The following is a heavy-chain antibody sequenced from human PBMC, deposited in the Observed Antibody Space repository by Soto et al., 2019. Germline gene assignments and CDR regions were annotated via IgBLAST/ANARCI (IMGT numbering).Heavy chain of an antibody. CDR2: IYYSGST. J-gene: IGHJ5*02. CDR3: DRATMVRGAIPPFDP. D-gene: IGHD3-10*01. V-gene: IGHV4-61*01. Sequence: PSETLPLTCTVSGGSVSSGSYYWSWIREPPWKGLEWIVYIYYSGSTNYNPSLKSRVTISVDTSKNQFSLKLSSVTAADKAVYYSDRATMVRGAIPPFDPWGQGTLVTVSS. CDR1: GGSVSSGSYY.